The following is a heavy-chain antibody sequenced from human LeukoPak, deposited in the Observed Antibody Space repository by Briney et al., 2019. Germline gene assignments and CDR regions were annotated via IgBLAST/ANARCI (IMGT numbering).Heavy chain of an antibody. D-gene: IGHD3-3*01. CDR1: GGSISSYY. CDR2: IYTSGST. CDR3: ARDGSAYYDFWSGYAAFDI. Sequence: SETLSLTCTVSGGSISSYYWSWIRQPAGKGLEWIGRIYTSGSTNYNPTLKSRVTMSVDTSKNQFSLKLSSVTAADTAVYYCARDGSAYYDFWSGYAAFDIWGQGTMVTVSS. J-gene: IGHJ3*02. V-gene: IGHV4-4*07.